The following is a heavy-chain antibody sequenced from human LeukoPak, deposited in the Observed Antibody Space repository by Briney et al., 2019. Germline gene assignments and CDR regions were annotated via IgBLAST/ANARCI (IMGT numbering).Heavy chain of an antibody. CDR3: ATTPLAVAGKRVDYYWYFDL. Sequence: GGSLRLSCTASGFTFSSYAMSWVRQAPGKGLEWVSVISGSGGTTYYADSVKGRFTISRDNSKNTLYLQMNSLRAEDTAVYYCATTPLAVAGKRVDYYWYFDLWGRGTLVTVSS. D-gene: IGHD6-19*01. CDR2: ISGSGGTT. CDR1: GFTFSSYA. V-gene: IGHV3-23*01. J-gene: IGHJ2*01.